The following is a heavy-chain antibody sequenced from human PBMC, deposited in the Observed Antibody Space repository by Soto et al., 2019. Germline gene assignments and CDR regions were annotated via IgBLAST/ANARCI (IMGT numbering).Heavy chain of an antibody. CDR2: ISGSGSIT. Sequence: QVQLVESGGGLVKPGGSLRLSCAASGFTFSDYYMSWFRQAPGKGLEWVSYISGSGSITHDADSVKGRFTISRDNAKNSLYLQMNSLRAEDTAVYYCAGGRGIAARPPWFDPWGQGTLVTVSS. D-gene: IGHD6-6*01. CDR1: GFTFSDYY. V-gene: IGHV3-11*04. J-gene: IGHJ5*02. CDR3: AGGRGIAARPPWFDP.